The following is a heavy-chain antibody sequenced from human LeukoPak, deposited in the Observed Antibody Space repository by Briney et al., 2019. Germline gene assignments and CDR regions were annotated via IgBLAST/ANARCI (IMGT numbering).Heavy chain of an antibody. J-gene: IGHJ6*02. D-gene: IGHD2-15*01. Sequence: GGSLRHSCSASGFPFSSYAMHWVRQAPGKGLEYVSAISDSGGSTYYADSVKGRFTISRDNSKNTLYLQMSSLRAEDTAVYFCVRGYSFGPYGMDVWGQGTTVTVSS. CDR1: GFPFSSYA. CDR3: VRGYSFGPYGMDV. CDR2: ISDSGGST. V-gene: IGHV3-64D*09.